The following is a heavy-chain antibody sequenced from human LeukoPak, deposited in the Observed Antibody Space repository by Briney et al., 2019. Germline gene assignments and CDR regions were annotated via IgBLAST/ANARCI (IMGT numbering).Heavy chain of an antibody. CDR1: GGSISSGGYY. Sequence: SETLSLTCTVSGGSISSGGYYWSWIRQHPGKGLEWIGYIYYSGSTNYNPSLKSRVTISVDTSKNQFSLKLSSVTAADTAVYYCARFRAAMVYDAFDIWGQGTMVTVSS. CDR2: IYYSGST. J-gene: IGHJ3*02. D-gene: IGHD5-18*01. V-gene: IGHV4-61*08. CDR3: ARFRAAMVYDAFDI.